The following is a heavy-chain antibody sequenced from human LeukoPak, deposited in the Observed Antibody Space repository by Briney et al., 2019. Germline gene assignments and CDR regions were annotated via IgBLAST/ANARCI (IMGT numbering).Heavy chain of an antibody. J-gene: IGHJ4*02. Sequence: GGSLRLSCAASGFTFSSYAMSWVRQAPGKGLEWVSAISGSGGSTYYADSVKGRFTISRDNSKNTLYLQMNSLRAEDTAVYYCAKATYYYDSSGYDYWGPGTLVTVSS. CDR1: GFTFSSYA. CDR3: AKATYYYDSSGYDY. D-gene: IGHD3-22*01. CDR2: ISGSGGST. V-gene: IGHV3-23*01.